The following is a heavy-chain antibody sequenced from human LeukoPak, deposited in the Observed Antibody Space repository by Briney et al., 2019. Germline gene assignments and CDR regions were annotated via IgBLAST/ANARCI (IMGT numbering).Heavy chain of an antibody. Sequence: PSETLSLTCTVSGGSISSGGCYWSWIRQHPGKGLEWIGYIYYSGSTYYNPSLKSRVTISVDTSKNQFSLKLSSVTAADTAVYYCARVITYYYDSSGYYYVYYFDYWGQGTLVTVSS. V-gene: IGHV4-31*03. CDR3: ARVITYYYDSSGYYYVYYFDY. CDR1: GGSISSGGCY. D-gene: IGHD3-22*01. CDR2: IYYSGST. J-gene: IGHJ4*02.